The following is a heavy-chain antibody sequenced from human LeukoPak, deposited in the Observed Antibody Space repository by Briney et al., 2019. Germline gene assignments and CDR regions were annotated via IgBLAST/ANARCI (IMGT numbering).Heavy chain of an antibody. Sequence: GGSLRLSCAASGMRFSHFYMSWLRQAPGKGLEWISFISSNGNIIHYADSAKGRFTISRDHAKNSLYLHMDSLRVEDTATYYCASGGRAYNFWGPGTAVTVSS. CDR1: GMRFSHFY. V-gene: IGHV3-11*01. J-gene: IGHJ4*02. D-gene: IGHD1-26*01. CDR3: ASGGRAYNF. CDR2: ISSNGNII.